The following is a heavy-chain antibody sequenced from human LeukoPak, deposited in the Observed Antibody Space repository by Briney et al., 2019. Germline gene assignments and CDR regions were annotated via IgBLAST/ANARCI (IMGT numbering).Heavy chain of an antibody. Sequence: GAPVKVSCKASGGTFSSYAISWVRQAPGQGLEWMGGIIPIFGTANYAQKFQGRVTITADKSTSTAYMELSSLRSEDTAVYYCAREVVPIQVWFDPWGQGTLVTVSS. CDR2: IIPIFGTA. CDR3: AREVVPIQVWFDP. D-gene: IGHD2-21*01. J-gene: IGHJ5*02. CDR1: GGTFSSYA. V-gene: IGHV1-69*06.